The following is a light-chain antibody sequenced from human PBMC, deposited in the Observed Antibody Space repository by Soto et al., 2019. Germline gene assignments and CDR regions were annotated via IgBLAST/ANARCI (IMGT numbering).Light chain of an antibody. J-gene: IGKJ1*01. CDR1: QSVSNY. CDR2: VAS. V-gene: IGKV3-20*01. CDR3: QQYGGSPQT. Sequence: EIVLTQSPGTLSLSPGERATLSCRASQSVSNYLAWYQQKPGQAPRLLIYVASSRATGIPDRFSGSGSGTDFTLTICRLETEDFAVYYCQQYGGSPQTFGQGTKVDI.